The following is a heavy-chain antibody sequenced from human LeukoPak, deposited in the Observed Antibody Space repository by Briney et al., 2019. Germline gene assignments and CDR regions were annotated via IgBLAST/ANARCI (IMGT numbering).Heavy chain of an antibody. CDR2: IFTDGSTT. CDR3: ARELPREVTLDY. J-gene: IGHJ4*01. CDR1: EFNFFSYG. V-gene: IGHV3-74*01. Sequence: SGGSPRLFCVASEFNFFSYGMQWVRQAPGKGLVWVSRIFTDGSTTSYADSVKGRFTISRDNAKNTLYLQMNSLRAEDTAVYYCARELPREVTLDYWGQGTLVTVSP. D-gene: IGHD2-21*02.